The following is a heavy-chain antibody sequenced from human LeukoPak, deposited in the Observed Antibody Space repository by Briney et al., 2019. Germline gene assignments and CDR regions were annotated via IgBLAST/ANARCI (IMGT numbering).Heavy chain of an antibody. Sequence: PSETLSLTCTVSGGSISTGSSHSSWLRQPPAKALEWIGRIYTSGSTNYNPSLKSRVTISVDTSKNQFSLKLSSVTAADTAVYYCARSSVVPAAAFFDYWGQGTLVTVSS. D-gene: IGHD2-2*01. CDR1: GGSISTGSSH. CDR3: ARSSVVPAAAFFDY. CDR2: IYTSGST. J-gene: IGHJ4*02. V-gene: IGHV4-61*02.